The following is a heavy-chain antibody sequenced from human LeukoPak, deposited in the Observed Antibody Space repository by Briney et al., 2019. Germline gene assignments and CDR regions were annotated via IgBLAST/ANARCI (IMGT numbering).Heavy chain of an antibody. CDR2: INPNSGGT. J-gene: IGHJ5*02. Sequence: GPVEVSCKASGYTFTCYYMHWVRQAPGQGLEWMGWINPNSGGTNYAQKFQGRVTITRDTSISTAYMELSRLRSDDTAVYYCATDGFYYGSGSYNLWGQGTLVTVSS. CDR3: ATDGFYYGSGSYNL. V-gene: IGHV1-2*02. CDR1: GYTFTCYY. D-gene: IGHD3-10*01.